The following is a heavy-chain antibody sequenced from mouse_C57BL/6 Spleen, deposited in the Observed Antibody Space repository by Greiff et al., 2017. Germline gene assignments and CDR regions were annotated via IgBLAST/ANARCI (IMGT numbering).Heavy chain of an antibody. CDR1: GYTFTSYW. J-gene: IGHJ2*01. CDR3: ARERKSDGYSY. CDR2: IDPSDSYT. V-gene: IGHV1-69*01. Sequence: VQLQQPGAELVMPGASVKLSCKASGYTFTSYWMHWVKQRPGQGLEWIGEIDPSDSYTNYNQKFKGKSTLTVDKSSSTAYMQLSSLTSEDSAVYYCARERKSDGYSYWGQGTTLTVSS. D-gene: IGHD2-3*01.